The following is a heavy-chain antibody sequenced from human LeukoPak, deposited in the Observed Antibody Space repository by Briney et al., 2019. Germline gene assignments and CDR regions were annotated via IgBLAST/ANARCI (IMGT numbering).Heavy chain of an antibody. CDR2: ISSSGAYI. CDR3: VGNYYDSSGLDY. J-gene: IGHJ4*02. Sequence: GGSLRLSCTASGFTFSTYSMNWVRQAPGKGLECVSSISSSGAYIYYADSVKGRFTISRDNAKKSLYLQMNSLRAEDTAIYYCVGNYYDSSGLDYWGQGTLVTVSS. CDR1: GFTFSTYS. V-gene: IGHV3-21*01. D-gene: IGHD3-22*01.